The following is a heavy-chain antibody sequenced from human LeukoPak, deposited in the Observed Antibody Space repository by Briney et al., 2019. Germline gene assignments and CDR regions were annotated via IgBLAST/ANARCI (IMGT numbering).Heavy chain of an antibody. V-gene: IGHV3-48*01. D-gene: IGHD3-10*01. CDR2: ISSSSSTI. CDR3: ASPPALWFGEFDAFDI. CDR1: GFTFSSYS. J-gene: IGHJ3*02. Sequence: GGSLRLSCAASGFTFSSYSMNWVRQAPGKGLEWVSYISSSSSTIYYADSVKGRFTISRDNAKNSLYLQMNSLRAEDTAVYYCASPPALWFGEFDAFDIWGQGTMVTVSS.